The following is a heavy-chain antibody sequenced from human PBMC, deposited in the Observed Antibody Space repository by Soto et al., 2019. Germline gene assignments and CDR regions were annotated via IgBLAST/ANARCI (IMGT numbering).Heavy chain of an antibody. V-gene: IGHV3-23*01. D-gene: IGHD3-9*01. CDR1: GFTFSNHA. Sequence: EVQLLESGGGLVQPGGSLSLSCAASGFTFSNHAMSWVRQAPGKGLEWVSTISGSDGGTYYADSVTGRFTISRDNSKNTLFLQMSSLRAEDTAVYYCAQWLGLTRFVGAFDIRGQGTMVTVSS. J-gene: IGHJ3*02. CDR2: ISGSDGGT. CDR3: AQWLGLTRFVGAFDI.